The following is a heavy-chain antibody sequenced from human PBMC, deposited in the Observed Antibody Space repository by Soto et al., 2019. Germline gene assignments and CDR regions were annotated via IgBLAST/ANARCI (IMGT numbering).Heavy chain of an antibody. CDR1: GGSVSSGSYY. V-gene: IGHV4-61*01. Sequence: QVQLQESGPGLVKPSETLSLTCTVSGGSVSSGSYYWSWIRQPPGKGLEWIGYIYYSWSTNYNPSLKSRVTISVDTSKNQFSLKLSSVTAADTAVYYCAGAPADYYDFDSWGQGTLVTVSS. D-gene: IGHD3-16*01. J-gene: IGHJ4*02. CDR3: AGAPADYYDFDS. CDR2: IYYSWST.